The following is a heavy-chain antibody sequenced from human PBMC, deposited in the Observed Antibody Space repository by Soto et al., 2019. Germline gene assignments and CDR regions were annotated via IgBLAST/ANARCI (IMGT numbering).Heavy chain of an antibody. J-gene: IGHJ4*02. Sequence: EVQLVESGGGLVQPGRSLRLSCAASGFTFDDYAMHWVRQAPGKGLEWVSGISWNSGSIGYADSVKGRFTISRDNAKNSLYLQMNSLRAEDTALYYCAKDAYFDDYYFDYWGQGTLVTVSS. CDR2: ISWNSGSI. V-gene: IGHV3-9*01. CDR1: GFTFDDYA. CDR3: AKDAYFDDYYFDY. D-gene: IGHD3-9*01.